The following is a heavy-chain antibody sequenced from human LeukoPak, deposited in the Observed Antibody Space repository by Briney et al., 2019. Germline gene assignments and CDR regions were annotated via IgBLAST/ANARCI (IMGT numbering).Heavy chain of an antibody. Sequence: ASVKVSCKASGYTFTGYYMHWVRQAPGQGLEWMGWINPNSGGTNYAQKFQGRVTMTRDTSISTAYMELSRLRSDDTAVYYCARDLFPQMRDDSSGSYDAFDIWGQGTMVTVSS. CDR1: GYTFTGYY. J-gene: IGHJ3*02. D-gene: IGHD3-22*01. V-gene: IGHV1-2*02. CDR3: ARDLFPQMRDDSSGSYDAFDI. CDR2: INPNSGGT.